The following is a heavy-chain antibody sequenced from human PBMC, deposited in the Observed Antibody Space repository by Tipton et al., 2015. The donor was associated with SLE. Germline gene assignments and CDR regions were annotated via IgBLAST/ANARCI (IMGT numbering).Heavy chain of an antibody. Sequence: TLSLTCTVSGASIGSHHWTWIRQPPGKGLEWIGNIFYSGGTNYSPFLNSRITISVDTSKNQLSLNVISMTAADTAVYYCARGGRPGKSWFDPWGQGTLVTVSS. V-gene: IGHV4-59*11. CDR3: ARGGRPGKSWFDP. J-gene: IGHJ5*02. D-gene: IGHD1-26*01. CDR2: IFYSGGT. CDR1: GASIGSHH.